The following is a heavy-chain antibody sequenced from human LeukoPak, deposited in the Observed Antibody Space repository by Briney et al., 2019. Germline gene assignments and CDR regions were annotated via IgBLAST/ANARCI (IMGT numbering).Heavy chain of an antibody. CDR1: GFTFSSYW. Sequence: GGSLRLSCAASGFTFSSYWMHWVRQVPGKGLVWVARINPGGSSITYADSVKGRFTISRDNAKNTLYLQMDSLRAEDTGVYYCARDLGGRMGLSAVWGQGTTVTVSS. V-gene: IGHV3-74*01. CDR3: ARDLGGRMGLSAV. D-gene: IGHD5-24*01. J-gene: IGHJ6*02. CDR2: INPGGSSI.